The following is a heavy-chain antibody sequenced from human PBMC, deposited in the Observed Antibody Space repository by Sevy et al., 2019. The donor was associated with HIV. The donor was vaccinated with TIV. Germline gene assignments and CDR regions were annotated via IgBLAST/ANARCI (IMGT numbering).Heavy chain of an antibody. CDR2: ISGSGGNT. V-gene: IGHV3-23*01. Sequence: GGSLRLSCAASGFTFSSYAMRWVRQAPGKGLEWASAISGSGGNTYYEDSVKGRFTISRDNSKNTLYLQMNSLRAEDTALYYCAKGRYYDSSGCYGRWGQGTLVTVSS. CDR3: AKGRYYDSSGCYGR. D-gene: IGHD3-22*01. J-gene: IGHJ4*02. CDR1: GFTFSSYA.